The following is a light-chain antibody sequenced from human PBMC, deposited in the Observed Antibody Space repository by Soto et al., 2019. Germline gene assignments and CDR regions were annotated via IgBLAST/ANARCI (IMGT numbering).Light chain of an antibody. Sequence: ILMAQCRDALYVSPGGRATLSCRSSQNISRSLAWYQQKPGQPPRLLIYGASNRATSIPARFSGSGSGTAFTLTVSSLEPEDFAVYHCQQRRTSPTSIPFGQGTRVEI. CDR2: GAS. CDR1: QNISRS. CDR3: QQRRTSPTSIP. V-gene: IGKV3-11*01. J-gene: IGKJ5*01.